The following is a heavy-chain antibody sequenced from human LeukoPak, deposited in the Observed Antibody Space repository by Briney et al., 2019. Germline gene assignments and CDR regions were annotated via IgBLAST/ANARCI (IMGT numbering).Heavy chain of an antibody. V-gene: IGHV3-7*01. CDR1: GFTFRNYW. CDR2: IKGDGSEK. J-gene: IGHJ5*02. CDR3: AKDRGFGELVFWFDP. D-gene: IGHD3-10*01. Sequence: PGGSLRLSCAASGFTFRNYWMSWVRQAPGKGLEWVANIKGDGSEKYYVDSVRGRFTISRDNSKNTLYLQMNSLRAEDTAVYYCAKDRGFGELVFWFDPWGQGTLVTVSS.